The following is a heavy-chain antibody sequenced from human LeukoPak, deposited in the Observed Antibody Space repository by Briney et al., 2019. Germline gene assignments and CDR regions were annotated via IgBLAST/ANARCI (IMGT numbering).Heavy chain of an antibody. J-gene: IGHJ6*02. Sequence: SETLSLTCTVFGGSIIGEHFYWGWIRQPPGKGLEWIGEINHSGSTNYNPSLKSRVTISVDTSKNQFSLKLSSVTAADTAVYYCASLGNAYYYSSGSYDYGMDVWGQGTTVTVSS. CDR1: GGSIIGEHFY. CDR2: INHSGST. CDR3: ASLGNAYYYSSGSYDYGMDV. D-gene: IGHD3-10*01. V-gene: IGHV4-34*01.